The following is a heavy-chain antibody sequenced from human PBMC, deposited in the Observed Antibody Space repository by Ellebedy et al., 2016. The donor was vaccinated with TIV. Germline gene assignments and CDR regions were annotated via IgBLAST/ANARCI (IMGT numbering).Heavy chain of an antibody. V-gene: IGHV4-31*03. D-gene: IGHD1-26*01. CDR2: IYYSGST. J-gene: IGHJ4*02. Sequence: SETLSLXXTVSGGSISSGGYYWSWIRQHPGKGLEWIGYIYYSGSTYYNPSLKSRVTISVDTSKNQFSLKLSSVTAADTAVYYCARDTSPSDNIVGATTAYFDYWGQGTLVTVSS. CDR3: ARDTSPSDNIVGATTAYFDY. CDR1: GGSISSGGYY.